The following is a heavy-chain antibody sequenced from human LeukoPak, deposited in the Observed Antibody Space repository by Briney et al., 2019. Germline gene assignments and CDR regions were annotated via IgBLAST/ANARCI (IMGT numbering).Heavy chain of an antibody. CDR2: ISARGGGT. CDR1: GFTFADYG. CDR3: AKRSDYSGNWNYFDY. J-gene: IGHJ4*02. D-gene: IGHD4-23*01. V-gene: IGHV3-23*01. Sequence: TGGSLRLSCAASGFTFADYGMSWVRQAPGKGLEWVPAISARGGGTYYADSVKGRFTISRDNSKSTLYLQMNSLRADDTAVYYCAKRSDYSGNWNYFDYWGQGTPVTVSS.